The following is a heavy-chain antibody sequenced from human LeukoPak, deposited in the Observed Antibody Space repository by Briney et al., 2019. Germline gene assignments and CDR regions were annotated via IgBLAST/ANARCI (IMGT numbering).Heavy chain of an antibody. J-gene: IGHJ4*02. V-gene: IGHV3-43*02. D-gene: IGHD3-16*01. CDR2: ISGDGGST. CDR1: GFTFDGYA. Sequence: GGSLRLSCAASGFTFDGYAMHWVRQAPGQGLDLVSLISGDGGSTYYADSVKGRFTISRDNAKNSLYLQITSLRTEDTALYYCARDVVITFGGVARNTDFWGQGTLVTVSS. CDR3: ARDVVITFGGVARNTDF.